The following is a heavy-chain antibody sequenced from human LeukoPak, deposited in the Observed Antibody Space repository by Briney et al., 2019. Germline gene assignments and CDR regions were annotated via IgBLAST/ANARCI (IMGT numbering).Heavy chain of an antibody. CDR1: GYTFTGFY. J-gene: IGHJ6*03. Sequence: ASVKVSCKASGYTFTGFYMHWVRQAPGQGLEWMGWINPNSGGTNYAQKFQGRVTMTRDTSISTAYMELSRLRSDDTAVYYCARGYCSGGSCHHYYCYYMDVWRKGTTVTVSS. CDR3: ARGYCSGGSCHHYYCYYMDV. V-gene: IGHV1-2*02. CDR2: INPNSGGT. D-gene: IGHD2-15*01.